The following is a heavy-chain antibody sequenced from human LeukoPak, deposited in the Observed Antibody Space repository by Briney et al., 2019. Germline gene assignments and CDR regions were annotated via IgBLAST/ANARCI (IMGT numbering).Heavy chain of an antibody. Sequence: KPSETLSLTCSVSDDSINSRNYYWGWIRQPPGKGLEWIGSIYDSGNSYYNPSLQSRVIISVDTSKNQFSLRLSSVTVADTAVYYCARHPLYCSGGSCTSNWFDPWGQGTLVTVSS. CDR2: IYDSGNS. D-gene: IGHD2-15*01. J-gene: IGHJ5*02. CDR3: ARHPLYCSGGSCTSNWFDP. V-gene: IGHV4-39*01. CDR1: DDSINSRNYY.